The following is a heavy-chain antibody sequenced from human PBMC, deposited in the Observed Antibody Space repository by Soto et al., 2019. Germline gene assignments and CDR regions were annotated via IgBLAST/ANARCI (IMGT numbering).Heavy chain of an antibody. Sequence: EVQLLDSGGGLVQPGGSLRLSCAASGFTFNNYAMTWVGQAPGKGLEWVSAISGGGDTTSYADSVKGRFTVSRDGSKNTLYLQMSSPRAEDTALYYCAKGRGGSGSLTPRVDFWGQGTLVTVSS. V-gene: IGHV3-23*01. D-gene: IGHD3-10*01. CDR2: ISGGGDTT. J-gene: IGHJ4*02. CDR1: GFTFNNYA. CDR3: AKGRGGSGSLTPRVDF.